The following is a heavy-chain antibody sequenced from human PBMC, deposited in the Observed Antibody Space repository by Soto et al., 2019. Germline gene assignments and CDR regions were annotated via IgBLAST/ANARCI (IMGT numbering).Heavy chain of an antibody. J-gene: IGHJ1*01. CDR1: GGCNSRGIYY. Sequence: PSESLSLTCIVCGGCNSRGIYYWGWIRQPPGKGLEWIGTIYYSGAAYYNPSLQSRVTISVDTSSNQFSMKLNSVTAADTAVYYCTDMLGQWLPRDWGQG. CDR2: IYYSGAA. D-gene: IGHD6-19*01. V-gene: IGHV4-39*01. CDR3: TDMLGQWLPRD.